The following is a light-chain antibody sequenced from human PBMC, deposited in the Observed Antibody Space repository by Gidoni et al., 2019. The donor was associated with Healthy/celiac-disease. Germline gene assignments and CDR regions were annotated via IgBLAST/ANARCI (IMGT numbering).Light chain of an antibody. V-gene: IGKV1-33*01. J-gene: IGKJ3*01. CDR1: QDISNY. CDR3: QQYDNLLFT. Sequence: DIQMTQSPSSLSASVGDRVTIPCQASQDISNYLNWYQQKPGKAPKLLIYDASNLETGVPSRFSGSGSGTDFTVTISSLQPEDIATYYCQQYDNLLFTFGPGTKVDIK. CDR2: DAS.